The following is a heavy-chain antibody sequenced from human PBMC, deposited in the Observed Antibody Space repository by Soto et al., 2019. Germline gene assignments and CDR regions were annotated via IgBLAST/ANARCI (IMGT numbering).Heavy chain of an antibody. D-gene: IGHD3-16*01. CDR3: ARDARNADYDY. V-gene: IGHV3-48*02. Sequence: EVQLGESGGGLVQPGGSLKLSCAVSGFTFSSHAMNWVRQAPGKGLEWVAYIHGTRSIIYYADSVKGRFTISRDNDKNSLYLQMDSLRDEDTALYYCARDARNADYDYWGQGTLVTVSS. CDR1: GFTFSSHA. CDR2: IHGTRSII. J-gene: IGHJ4*02.